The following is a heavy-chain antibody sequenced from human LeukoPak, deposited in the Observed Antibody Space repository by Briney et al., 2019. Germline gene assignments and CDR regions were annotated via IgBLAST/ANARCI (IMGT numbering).Heavy chain of an antibody. J-gene: IGHJ4*02. D-gene: IGHD1-26*01. CDR1: GFTFSSYG. V-gene: IGHV3-30*18. CDR3: AKDRLAGAVFDY. Sequence: GRSLRLSCAASGFTFSSYGMHWVRQAPGKGLEWVAVISYDGSNKYYADSVKGRFTISRDNSKNTLYLQMNSLRAEDTAVYYCAKDRLAGAVFDYWGQGTLVTVSS. CDR2: ISYDGSNK.